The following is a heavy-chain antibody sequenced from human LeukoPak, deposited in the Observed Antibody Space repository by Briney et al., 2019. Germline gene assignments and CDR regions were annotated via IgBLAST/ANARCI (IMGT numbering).Heavy chain of an antibody. CDR1: GFTFSSYA. V-gene: IGHV3-30*04. CDR3: ANSYVRSPFDY. Sequence: GGSLRLSCAASGFTFSSYAMHWVRQAPGKGLEWVAVISYDGSIKYYADSVKGRFTISRDNSKNTLYLQMNSLSAEDTAVYYCANSYVRSPFDYWGQGTLVTVSS. CDR2: ISYDGSIK. J-gene: IGHJ4*02. D-gene: IGHD3-16*01.